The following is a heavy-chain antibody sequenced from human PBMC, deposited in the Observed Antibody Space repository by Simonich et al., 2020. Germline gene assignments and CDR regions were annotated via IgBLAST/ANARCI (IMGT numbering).Heavy chain of an antibody. D-gene: IGHD3-10*01. CDR1: GGTFSSYA. J-gene: IGHJ4*02. CDR3: ARTNTMRELDTMVRGVDYFDY. CDR2: YIPSLGIA. V-gene: IGHV1-69*09. Sequence: QVQLVQSGAEVKKPGSSVKVSCKASGGTFSSYAISWVRQAPGQGLEWVGGYIPSLGIANYAQKFQCRVTITADKSTSTAYMELSSLRSEDTAVYYCARTNTMRELDTMVRGVDYFDYWGQGTLVTVSS.